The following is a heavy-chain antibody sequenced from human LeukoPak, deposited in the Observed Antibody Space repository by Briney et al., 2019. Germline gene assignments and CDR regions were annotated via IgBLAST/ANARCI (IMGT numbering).Heavy chain of an antibody. V-gene: IGHV3-23*01. J-gene: IGHJ4*02. CDR2: ISGSGGST. Sequence: PGGSLRLSCAASGFTFSSYAMSWVRQAPGKGLEWVSAISGSGGSTYYADSVKGRFTISRDNSKNTLYLQMNSLRAEDTAVYYCAKVRYSSSWYWEYSDYWGQGTLVTVSS. CDR1: GFTFSSYA. D-gene: IGHD6-13*01. CDR3: AKVRYSSSWYWEYSDY.